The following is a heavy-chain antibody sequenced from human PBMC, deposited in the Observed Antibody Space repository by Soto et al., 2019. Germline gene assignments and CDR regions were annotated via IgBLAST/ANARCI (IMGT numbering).Heavy chain of an antibody. CDR2: IYYNSDRI. CDR3: VKDVLPGGADY. Sequence: EVKLVESGGGLVQPGRSLRLSCAASGFTSNDYAMHWVRQAPGKGLEWVSGIYYNSDRIDYGDSVKGRFATSRDNAKNSLYMQMNSLRPEDTAVYYCVKDVLPGGADYWGPGTLVTVSS. J-gene: IGHJ4*02. CDR1: GFTSNDYA. D-gene: IGHD3-16*01. V-gene: IGHV3-9*02.